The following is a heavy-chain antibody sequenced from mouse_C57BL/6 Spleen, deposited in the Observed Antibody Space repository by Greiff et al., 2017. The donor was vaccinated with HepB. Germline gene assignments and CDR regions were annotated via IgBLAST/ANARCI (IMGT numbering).Heavy chain of an antibody. CDR1: GYAFSSSW. Sequence: QVQLQQSGPELVKPGASVKISCKASGYAFSSSWMNWVKQRPGKGLEWIGRIYPGDGDTNYNGKFKGKATLTADKSSSTAYMQPSSLTSEDSAVYFCAQTAQATLGYWGQGTTLTVSS. D-gene: IGHD3-2*02. J-gene: IGHJ2*01. CDR2: IYPGDGDT. V-gene: IGHV1-82*01. CDR3: AQTAQATLGY.